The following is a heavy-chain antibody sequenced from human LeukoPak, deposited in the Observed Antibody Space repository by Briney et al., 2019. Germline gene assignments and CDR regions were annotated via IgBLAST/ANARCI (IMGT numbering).Heavy chain of an antibody. J-gene: IGHJ5*02. D-gene: IGHD3-10*01. CDR1: GGSISSYY. V-gene: IGHV4-59*08. CDR2: IYYSGCT. CDR3: ARHLSNYGSGSFSFDP. Sequence: PSETLSLTCTVSGGSISSYYWSWMRQPPGKGLEWMGYIYYSGCTNYNPSLKSRVTISVDTSKNQFSLKLSSVTAADTAVYYCARHLSNYGSGSFSFDPWGQGTLVTVSS.